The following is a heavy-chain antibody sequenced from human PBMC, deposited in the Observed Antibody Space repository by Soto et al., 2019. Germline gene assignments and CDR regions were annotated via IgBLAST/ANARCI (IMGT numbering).Heavy chain of an antibody. CDR1: GFSFNTYT. CDR3: PHLPVVGGGNRVYASSDLDV. D-gene: IGHD6-19*01. CDR2: ISGTGETT. Sequence: RGSLRLSCAVSGFSFNTYTINLVRQSPGKGLESVSSISGTGETTYYADSVRGRFAISRDKSNNTVFLQMNNLRAEDTDVYYCPHLPVVGGGNRVYASSDLDVWGQGPDVTVSS. V-gene: IGHV3-23*01. J-gene: IGHJ6*02.